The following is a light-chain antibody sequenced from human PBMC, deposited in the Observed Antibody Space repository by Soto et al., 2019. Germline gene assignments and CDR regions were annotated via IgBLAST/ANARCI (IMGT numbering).Light chain of an antibody. CDR1: QSVSSSY. Sequence: EIVLTQSPGTLSLSPGERATLSCRASQSVSSSYLAWYQQKPGQAPRLLIYGASSRATGIPDRFSGSGSGTDFTLTISRLEPEDFAVYYCQQYGSSLSITFGQGTRLEL. CDR2: GAS. J-gene: IGKJ5*01. CDR3: QQYGSSLSIT. V-gene: IGKV3-20*01.